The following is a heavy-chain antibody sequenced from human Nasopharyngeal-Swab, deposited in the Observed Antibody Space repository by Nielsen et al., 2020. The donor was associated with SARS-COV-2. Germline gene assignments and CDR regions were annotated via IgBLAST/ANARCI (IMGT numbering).Heavy chain of an antibody. CDR1: GFTFSSYA. Sequence: GESLKISCAASGFTFSSYAIHWVRQAPGKGLEWVTFISYDGRNKYYADSVKGRFTISRDNSKNTLYLQMNSLRAEDTAVYYCASESAMAWGGVDYWGQGTLVTVSS. CDR3: ASESAMAWGGVDY. D-gene: IGHD5-18*01. CDR2: ISYDGRNK. J-gene: IGHJ4*02. V-gene: IGHV3-30*04.